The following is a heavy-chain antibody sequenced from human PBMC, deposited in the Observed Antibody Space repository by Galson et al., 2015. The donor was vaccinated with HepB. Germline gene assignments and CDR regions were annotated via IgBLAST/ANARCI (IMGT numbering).Heavy chain of an antibody. J-gene: IGHJ5*02. V-gene: IGHV1-69*13. D-gene: IGHD5-18*01. Sequence: SVKVSCKASGGTFSSYAISWVRQAPGQGLEWMGGIIPIFGTANYAQKFQGRVTITADESTSTAYMELSSLRSEDTAVYYCAPGGPDTAMVINWFDPWGQGTLVTVSS. CDR3: APGGPDTAMVINWFDP. CDR2: IIPIFGTA. CDR1: GGTFSSYA.